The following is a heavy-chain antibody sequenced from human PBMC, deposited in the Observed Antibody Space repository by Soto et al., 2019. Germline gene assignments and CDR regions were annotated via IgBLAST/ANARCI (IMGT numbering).Heavy chain of an antibody. CDR1: GGSISSSSYY. J-gene: IGHJ5*02. D-gene: IGHD2-15*01. CDR3: ARVGGYCSGGSCYSLDNWFDP. Sequence: SETLSLTCTVSGGSISSSSYYWGWIRQPPGKGLEWIGSIYYSGSTYYNPSLKSRVTISVDTSKNQFSLKLSSVTAADTAVYYCARVGGYCSGGSCYSLDNWFDPWGQGTLVTVSS. V-gene: IGHV4-39*01. CDR2: IYYSGST.